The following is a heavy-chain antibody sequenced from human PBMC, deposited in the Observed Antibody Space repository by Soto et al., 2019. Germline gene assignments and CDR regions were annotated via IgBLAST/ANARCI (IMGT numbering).Heavy chain of an antibody. CDR2: ISGSGGST. CDR3: ARDDVRCYGGRCHGIPLDV. Sequence: PGGSLRLSCAASGFTFSTYAMSWVRQAPGKGLEWVSAISGSGGSTYYADSVKGRFTISRDNSKNTLYLQMNSLRVEDTAVYYCARDDVRCYGGRCHGIPLDVWGKGTTVTVFS. CDR1: GFTFSTYA. J-gene: IGHJ6*04. V-gene: IGHV3-23*01. D-gene: IGHD2-15*01.